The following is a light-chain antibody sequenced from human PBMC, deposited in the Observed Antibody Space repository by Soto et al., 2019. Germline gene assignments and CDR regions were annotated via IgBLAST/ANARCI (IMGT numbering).Light chain of an antibody. J-gene: IGLJ1*01. Sequence: QSALTQPPSASGSPGQSVTISCTGTSGDIGGYDYVSWYQQHPGKAPKLMIYEVTKRPLGVPDRFSGSKSGNTASLTISGLQVEDEADYYCGSYTDSITYVFGTGTKVTVL. CDR1: SGDIGGYDY. CDR3: GSYTDSITYV. V-gene: IGLV2-8*01. CDR2: EVT.